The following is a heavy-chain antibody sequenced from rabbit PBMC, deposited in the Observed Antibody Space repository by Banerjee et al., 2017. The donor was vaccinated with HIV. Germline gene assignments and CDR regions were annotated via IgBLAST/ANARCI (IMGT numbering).Heavy chain of an antibody. CDR1: GIDFSSYYY. CDR2: IATGSSGST. J-gene: IGHJ4*01. D-gene: IGHD7-1*01. CDR3: ARNYGTGSYDL. Sequence: QQQLEESGGGLVKPGGTLTLTCKASGIDFSSYYYMCWVRQAPGKGLEWIGCIATGSSGSTYYASWAKGRFTISKTSSTTVTLQMTSLTAADTATYFCARNYGTGSYDLWGPGTLVTVS. V-gene: IGHV1S45*01.